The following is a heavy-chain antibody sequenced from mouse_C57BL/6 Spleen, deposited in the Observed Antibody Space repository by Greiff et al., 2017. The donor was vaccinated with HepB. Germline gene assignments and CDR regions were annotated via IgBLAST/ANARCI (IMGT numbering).Heavy chain of an antibody. CDR2: ISSGGSYT. J-gene: IGHJ2*01. D-gene: IGHD1-1*01. CDR3: ARPFITTADYFDY. Sequence: EVKLVESGGDLVKPGGSLKLSCAASGFTFSSYGMSWVRQTPDKRLEWVATISSGGSYTYYPDSVKGRITISRDNAKNTLYLQMSSLKSEDTAMYYCARPFITTADYFDYWGQGTTLTVSS. CDR1: GFTFSSYG. V-gene: IGHV5-6*01.